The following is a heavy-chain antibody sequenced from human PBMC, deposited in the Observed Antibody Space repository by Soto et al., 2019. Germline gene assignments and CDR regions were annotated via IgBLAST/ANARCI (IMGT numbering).Heavy chain of an antibody. J-gene: IGHJ3*02. CDR1: GGSFIGYF. V-gene: IGHV4-34*01. CDR2: INHSGST. D-gene: IGHD6-13*01. CDR3: ARALPYSSSWRADGFDI. Sequence: SETLSLTCVVYGGSFIGYFWTWIRQPPGKGLEWIGEINHSGSTNYNPSLKSRVIISGDTSKNQFSLNLSSVTAADTAVYYCARALPYSSSWRADGFDIWGQGTMVTVSS.